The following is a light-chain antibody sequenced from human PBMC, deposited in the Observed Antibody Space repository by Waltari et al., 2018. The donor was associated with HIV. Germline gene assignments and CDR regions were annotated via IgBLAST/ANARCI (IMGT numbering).Light chain of an antibody. Sequence: QSVLTQPPSASGTPGQRVTISCSGRSSNIGSNYVYWYRQLPGTAPKLRIYRSNQRPSGVPDRFSGSKSGTSASLAISGLRSENEAEYYCAAWDASLSVWVFGGGTKLTVL. V-gene: IGLV1-47*01. CDR3: AAWDASLSVWV. CDR2: RSN. J-gene: IGLJ3*02. CDR1: SSNIGSNY.